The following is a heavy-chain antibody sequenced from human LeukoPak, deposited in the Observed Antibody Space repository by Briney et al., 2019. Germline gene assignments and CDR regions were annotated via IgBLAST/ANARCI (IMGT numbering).Heavy chain of an antibody. Sequence: GGSLRLSCAASGFTFSSYAMNWVRQAPGKGLEWVSGIRGSGGTTYYADSVKGRFTISRDNSKNTLYLQMNSLRAEDTAIYYCAKGFYGMSGYSHAYDIWGEGTMVTVSS. CDR3: AKGFYGMSGYSHAYDI. CDR2: IRGSGGTT. V-gene: IGHV3-23*01. J-gene: IGHJ3*02. D-gene: IGHD3-22*01. CDR1: GFTFSSYA.